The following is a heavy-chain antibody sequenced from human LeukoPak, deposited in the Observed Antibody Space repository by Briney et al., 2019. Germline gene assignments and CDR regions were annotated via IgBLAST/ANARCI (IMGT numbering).Heavy chain of an antibody. CDR1: GFTFSSYA. J-gene: IGHJ4*02. CDR2: ISGSGGST. D-gene: IGHD2-15*01. Sequence: PGGSLRLSCAASGFTFSSYAMSWVRQAPGKGLEWVSAISGSGGSTYYADSVKGRFTISRDNSKNTLYLQMNSLRAEDTAVYYCAKRKCSGGSCAHHYWGQGTLVTVSS. V-gene: IGHV3-23*01. CDR3: AKRKCSGGSCAHHY.